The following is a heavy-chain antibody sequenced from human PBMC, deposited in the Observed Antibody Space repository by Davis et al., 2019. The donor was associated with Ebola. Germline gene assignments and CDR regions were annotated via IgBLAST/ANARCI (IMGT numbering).Heavy chain of an antibody. CDR1: GYTFTGHY. D-gene: IGHD3-3*01. Sequence: ASVKVSCKASGYTFTGHYIHWVRQAPGQGLEWMGWVNPNAGNTKYAQNFQGRVTMTSDTSTTTAYMELTGLRSDDTAVYYCAIGSSFWGGYLMAYFEYWGQGTVVTV. CDR2: VNPNAGNT. J-gene: IGHJ4*02. CDR3: AIGSSFWGGYLMAYFEY. V-gene: IGHV1-2*02.